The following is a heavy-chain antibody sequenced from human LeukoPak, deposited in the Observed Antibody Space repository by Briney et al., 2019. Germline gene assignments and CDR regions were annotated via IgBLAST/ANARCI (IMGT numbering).Heavy chain of an antibody. D-gene: IGHD2-15*01. CDR3: ARGLGDIVVVVAATASNWFDP. Sequence: ASETLSLTCAVYGGSFSGYYWSWIRQPPEKGLEWIGEINHSGSTNYNPSLKSRVTISVDTSKNQFSLKLRSVTAADTAVYYCARGLGDIVVVVAATASNWFDPWGQGTLVTVSS. CDR1: GGSFSGYY. V-gene: IGHV4-34*01. CDR2: INHSGST. J-gene: IGHJ5*02.